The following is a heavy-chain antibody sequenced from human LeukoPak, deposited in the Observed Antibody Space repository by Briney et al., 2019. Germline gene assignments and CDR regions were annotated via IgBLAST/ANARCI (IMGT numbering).Heavy chain of an antibody. CDR1: GYTFKGYG. D-gene: IGHD1-26*01. J-gene: IGHJ4*02. Sequence: GGSLRLSCEASGYTFKGYGLTWVRQAPGKGLGWVSGISGSGGRGGRTYYADSVRGRFTISRDSSEKTLYLQMNSLRVEDTAIYYCAQWSRYFDYWGQGTLVTVSS. CDR2: ISGSGGRGGRT. V-gene: IGHV3-23*01. CDR3: AQWSRYFDY.